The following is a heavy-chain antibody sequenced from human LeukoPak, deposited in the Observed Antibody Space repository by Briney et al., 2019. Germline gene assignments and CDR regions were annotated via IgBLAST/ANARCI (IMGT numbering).Heavy chain of an antibody. CDR2: ISSSGDIK. D-gene: IGHD6-19*01. Sequence: GGSLRLSCAASGLTFSDYYMSWLRQAPGKGLEWVSDISSSGDIKSYADSVKGRFTVSRDNAKKSLHLQMNSLRAEDTAVYFCAREKVAGAFDGWGRGTLVTASS. CDR3: AREKVAGAFDG. CDR1: GLTFSDYY. J-gene: IGHJ4*02. V-gene: IGHV3-11*01.